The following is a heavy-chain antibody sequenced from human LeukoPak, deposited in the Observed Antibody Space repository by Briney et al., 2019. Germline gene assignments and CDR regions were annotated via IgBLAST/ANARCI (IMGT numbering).Heavy chain of an antibody. V-gene: IGHV4-34*01. J-gene: IGHJ5*02. CDR1: GGSFSGYY. D-gene: IGHD3-10*01. CDR3: ARSRRITMVRGVKIPPFDP. CDR2: INHSGST. Sequence: SETLSLTCAVYGGSFSGYYWSWIRQPPGKGLEWIGEINHSGSTNYNPSLKSRVTISVDTSNNQFSLKLSSVTAADTAVYYCARSRRITMVRGVKIPPFDPWGQGTLVTVSS.